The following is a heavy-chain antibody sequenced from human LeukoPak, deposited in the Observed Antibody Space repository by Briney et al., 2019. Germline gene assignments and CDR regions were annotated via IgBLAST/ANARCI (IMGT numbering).Heavy chain of an antibody. D-gene: IGHD2-2*01. CDR2: ISKDGSNK. V-gene: IGHV3-30-3*01. Sequence: SGGSLRLSCAASGFTFSSYAMHWVRQSPGKGLEWVAVISKDGSNKYCVDSVKGRFTISRDNSKNTVYLQMSSLRPDDTAVYYCAREDQQLPDYWGQGTLVTVSS. CDR1: GFTFSSYA. CDR3: AREDQQLPDY. J-gene: IGHJ4*02.